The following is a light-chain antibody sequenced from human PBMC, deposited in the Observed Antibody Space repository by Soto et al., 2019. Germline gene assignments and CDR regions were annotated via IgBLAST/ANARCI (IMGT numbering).Light chain of an antibody. J-gene: IGKJ1*01. Sequence: EIVLTQSPGTLSLSPGERATLSCRASQSISSSLAWYQQKPGQPPRLLIYGASRRDTGIPDRFSGSVSGTDFTLTISRLAPEDFAVYYCHQSGRSLTWTFGPGTKVEI. V-gene: IGKV3-20*01. CDR2: GAS. CDR3: HQSGRSLTWT. CDR1: QSISSS.